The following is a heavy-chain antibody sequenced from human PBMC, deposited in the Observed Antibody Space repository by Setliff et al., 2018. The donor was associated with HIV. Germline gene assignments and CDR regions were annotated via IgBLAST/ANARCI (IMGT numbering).Heavy chain of an antibody. D-gene: IGHD7-27*01. V-gene: IGHV4-59*12. Sequence: SETLSLTCTVSGGSISSYYWSWIRQPPGKGLEWIGYIYYSGSTNYNPSLKSRFTISRDDAESSLYLQMNSLRAEDAAVYYCATDLHWAFDYWGQGSLVTVSS. J-gene: IGHJ4*02. CDR1: GGSISSYY. CDR2: IYYSGST. CDR3: ATDLHWAFDY.